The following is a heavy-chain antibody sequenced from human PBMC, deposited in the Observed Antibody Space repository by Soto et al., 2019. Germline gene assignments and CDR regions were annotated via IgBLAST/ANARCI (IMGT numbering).Heavy chain of an antibody. CDR2: IKQDGSEK. Sequence: EVQLVESGGGLVQPGGSLRLSCAASGFTFSSYWMSWVRQAPGKGLEWVANIKQDGSEKYYVDSVKGRFTISRDNAKNSLYLQMTSLRAEDTAVYYCAREDGDTIFGVVIIPVGFDYWGQGTLVTVSS. J-gene: IGHJ4*02. V-gene: IGHV3-7*05. D-gene: IGHD3-3*01. CDR3: AREDGDTIFGVVIIPVGFDY. CDR1: GFTFSSYW.